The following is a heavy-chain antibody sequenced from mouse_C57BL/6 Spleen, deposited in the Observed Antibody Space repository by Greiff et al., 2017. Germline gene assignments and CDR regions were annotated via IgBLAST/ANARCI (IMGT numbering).Heavy chain of an antibody. D-gene: IGHD2-3*01. CDR3: AREGLLDFDD. CDR1: GFTFSSYA. Sequence: EVQLKESGGGLVKPGGSLKLSCAASGFTFSSYAMSWVRQTPEKRLEWVATISAGGSYTYYPDNVKGRFTISRDNAKNNLYLQMSHLKSEDTAMYYCAREGLLDFDDWGQGTTLTVSS. V-gene: IGHV5-4*01. CDR2: ISAGGSYT. J-gene: IGHJ2*01.